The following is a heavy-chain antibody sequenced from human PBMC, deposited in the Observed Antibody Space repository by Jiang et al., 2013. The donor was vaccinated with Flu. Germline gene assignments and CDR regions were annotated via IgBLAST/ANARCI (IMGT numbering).Heavy chain of an antibody. Sequence: AISWVRQAPGQGLEWMGGIIPIFGTANYAQKFQGRVTITADESTSTAYMELSSLRSEDTAVYYCAIKGGGDGYNYARPADYWGQGTLVTVSS. CDR1: A. CDR2: IIPIFGTA. J-gene: IGHJ4*02. CDR3: AIKGGGDGYNYARPADY. V-gene: IGHV1-69*01. D-gene: IGHD5-24*01.